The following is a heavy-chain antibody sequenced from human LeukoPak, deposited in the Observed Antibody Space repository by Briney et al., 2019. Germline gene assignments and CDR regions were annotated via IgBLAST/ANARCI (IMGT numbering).Heavy chain of an antibody. V-gene: IGHV1-2*02. Sequence: GASVKVSCKASEYTFTSYYMHWVRQAPGQGLEWMGWINPNSGGTNYAQKFQGRVTMTRDTSISTAYMELSRLRSDDTAVYYCARDQSNGDVLDYWGQGTLVTVSS. D-gene: IGHD4-17*01. CDR1: EYTFTSYY. J-gene: IGHJ4*02. CDR2: INPNSGGT. CDR3: ARDQSNGDVLDY.